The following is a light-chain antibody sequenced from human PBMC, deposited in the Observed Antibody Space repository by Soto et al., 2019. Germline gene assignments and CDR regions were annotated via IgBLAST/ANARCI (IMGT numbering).Light chain of an antibody. J-gene: IGKJ5*01. CDR1: QTISSR. CDR2: KAS. CDR3: QQYNSYST. V-gene: IGKV1-5*03. Sequence: EIPMTQSASTLCACVGDRGTIXCRASQTISSRFDWYQQRQGQAPKPLIYKASSLESGVTSRFSGSGCGKEFNLTISSLQPDDFATYECQQYNSYSTFGQGTRLEIK.